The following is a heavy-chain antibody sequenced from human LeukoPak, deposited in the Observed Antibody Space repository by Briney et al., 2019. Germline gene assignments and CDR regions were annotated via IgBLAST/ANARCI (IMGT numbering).Heavy chain of an antibody. CDR2: ISYDGNNK. CDR3: ARGDYSGSYYANYMDV. D-gene: IGHD1-26*01. J-gene: IGHJ6*03. V-gene: IGHV3-30*03. Sequence: GGSLRLSCVISGYTFTHYGFHWVRQAPGKALEWVAYISYDGNNKYEDSVKGRFTISRDNAKNSLYLQMNSLRAEDTAVYYCARGDYSGSYYANYMDVWGKGTTVTISS. CDR1: GYTFTHYG.